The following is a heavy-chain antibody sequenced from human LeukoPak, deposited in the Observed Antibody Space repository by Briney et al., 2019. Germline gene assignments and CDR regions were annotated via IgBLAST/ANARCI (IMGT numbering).Heavy chain of an antibody. D-gene: IGHD2-15*01. CDR2: IIPILGIA. V-gene: IGHV1-69*04. CDR1: GGTFSSYA. J-gene: IGHJ4*02. Sequence: SVKVSCKASGGTFSSYAISWVRQAPGQGLEWMGRIIPILGIANYAQKFQGRVTITADKSTSTAYMELSSLRSEDTAVYYCARVLGYCSGGSCYAFDYWGQGTLVTVSS. CDR3: ARVLGYCSGGSCYAFDY.